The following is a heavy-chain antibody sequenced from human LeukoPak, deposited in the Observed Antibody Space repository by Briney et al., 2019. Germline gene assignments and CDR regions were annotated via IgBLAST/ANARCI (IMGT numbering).Heavy chain of an antibody. CDR3: AKASMVRGPYYYGMDV. Sequence: TGGSLRLSCATSGFTFSSYSMNWVRQAPGKGLEWVSAISGSGGSTYCADSVKGRFTISRDNSKNTLYLQMNSLRAEDTAVYYCAKASMVRGPYYYGMDVWGQGTTVTVSS. V-gene: IGHV3-23*01. CDR2: ISGSGGST. D-gene: IGHD3-10*01. J-gene: IGHJ6*02. CDR1: GFTFSSYS.